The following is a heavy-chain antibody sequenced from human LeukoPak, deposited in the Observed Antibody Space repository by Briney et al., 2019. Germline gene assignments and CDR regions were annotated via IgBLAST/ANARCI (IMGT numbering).Heavy chain of an antibody. V-gene: IGHV4-34*01. Sequence: SETLSLTCTVSGGSISSYYWSWIRQPPGKGLEWIGEINHSGSTNYNPSLKSRVTISVDTSKNQFSLKLSSVTAADTAVYYCARLMVRGPKGDYWGQGTLVTVSS. J-gene: IGHJ4*02. CDR3: ARLMVRGPKGDY. D-gene: IGHD3-10*01. CDR2: INHSGST. CDR1: GGSISSYY.